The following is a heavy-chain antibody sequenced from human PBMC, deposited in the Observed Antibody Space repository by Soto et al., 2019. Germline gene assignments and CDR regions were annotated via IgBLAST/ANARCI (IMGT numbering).Heavy chain of an antibody. CDR3: ARKDYGGNWQFDY. Sequence: ASVKVSCKASGYMFPTYEIHWVRQAPGQGLEWMGVINPTGGDTIYAQKFQGRVTMTRDTSTSTVYMELSSLRSEDTAVYYCARKDYGGNWQFDYWG. D-gene: IGHD4-17*01. CDR1: GYMFPTYE. CDR2: INPTGGDT. J-gene: IGHJ4*01. V-gene: IGHV1-46*01.